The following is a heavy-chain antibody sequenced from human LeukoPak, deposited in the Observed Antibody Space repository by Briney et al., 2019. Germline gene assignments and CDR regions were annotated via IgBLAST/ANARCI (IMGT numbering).Heavy chain of an antibody. J-gene: IGHJ4*02. CDR3: ARSGGGSGYTAFDY. CDR2: IYSSGST. Sequence: SETLTLTCIVSGGSMNSYFWSWIRQPAGKGLEWIGRIYSSGSTNPNPSLKSRLTMSIDTSKNQFSLKLSSVTAADTAVYYCARSGGGSGYTAFDYWGQGILVTVSS. D-gene: IGHD3-22*01. CDR1: GGSMNSYF. V-gene: IGHV4-4*07.